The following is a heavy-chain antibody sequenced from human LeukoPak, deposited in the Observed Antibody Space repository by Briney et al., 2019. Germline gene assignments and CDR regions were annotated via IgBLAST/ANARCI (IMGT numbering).Heavy chain of an antibody. D-gene: IGHD3-10*01. Sequence: GGSLRLSCATSGFTFSNAWMTWVRQAQGKGLEWVGRIKTKGEGGTVDYAAPVKGRFTISRDNAKNSLYLQMNSLRAEDTAVYYCARASGGSGSYYLLYYYYMDVWGKGTTVTVSS. CDR2: IKTKGEGGTV. CDR1: GFTFSNAW. CDR3: ARASGGSGSYYLLYYYYMDV. J-gene: IGHJ6*03. V-gene: IGHV3-15*01.